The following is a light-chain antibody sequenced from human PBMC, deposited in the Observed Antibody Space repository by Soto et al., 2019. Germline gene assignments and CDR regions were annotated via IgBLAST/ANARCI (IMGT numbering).Light chain of an antibody. CDR2: GAS. Sequence: EIVLTQSPGTLSLSPGERATLSCRASQSVSSSYLAWYQQKPGQAPRLLIYGASGRATGIPDRFSGSGSGTDFTLTISRLEPEDFAVFYCQQFDTSPPGTFGQGTRLEIK. J-gene: IGKJ5*01. V-gene: IGKV3-20*01. CDR3: QQFDTSPPGT. CDR1: QSVSSSY.